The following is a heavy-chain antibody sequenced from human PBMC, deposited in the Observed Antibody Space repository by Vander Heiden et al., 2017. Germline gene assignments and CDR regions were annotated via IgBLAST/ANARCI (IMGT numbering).Heavy chain of an antibody. D-gene: IGHD3-10*01. CDR2: IKSKADGGTT. J-gene: IGHJ4*02. CDR1: EFIFSSAW. CDR3: TRPYGADHYFDY. Sequence: EVQLGESGGGLVKPGGSLRLYCTASEFIFSSAWMSRVRQAPGKGLEWVGRIKSKADGGTTDYAAPVKDRFTIIRDDSKNTLYLQMNSLKTDDTAFYYCTRPYGADHYFDYWGQGALVTVSS. V-gene: IGHV3-15*01.